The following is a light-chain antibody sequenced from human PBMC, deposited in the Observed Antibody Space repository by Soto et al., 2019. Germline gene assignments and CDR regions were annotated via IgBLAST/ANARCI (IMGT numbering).Light chain of an antibody. J-gene: IGKJ5*01. CDR2: DAS. CDR3: QQYENLPT. V-gene: IGKV1-33*01. Sequence: DIQMTQSPSSVSSSVGDRVTITCQASQNINNYLNWYQQKPGRAPKLLIYDASNLEAGVPSRFRGSGSGTDFTFTISRLQPEDIATYYCQQYENLPTFGQGTRLEI. CDR1: QNINNY.